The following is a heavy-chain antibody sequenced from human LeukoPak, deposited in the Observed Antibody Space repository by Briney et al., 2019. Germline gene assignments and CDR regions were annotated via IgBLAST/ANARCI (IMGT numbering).Heavy chain of an antibody. V-gene: IGHV4-4*02. D-gene: IGHD4-17*01. Sequence: SGTLPLTCAISGGSISSSNWWTWVRQPPGKGLEWVGEIYLRGNTNYNPSLESRVTISVDESKTQLSLRLESVTAADTAVYYCARGTITTVTDSWGPGTLVTVSS. CDR1: GGSISSSNW. J-gene: IGHJ4*02. CDR2: IYLRGNT. CDR3: ARGTITTVTDS.